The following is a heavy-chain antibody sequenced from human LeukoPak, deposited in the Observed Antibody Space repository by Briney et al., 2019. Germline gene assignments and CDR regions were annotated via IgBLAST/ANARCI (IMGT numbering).Heavy chain of an antibody. V-gene: IGHV3-30*04. CDR3: AKDSPYYYDSSGYYYWSFFDY. J-gene: IGHJ4*02. D-gene: IGHD3-22*01. CDR1: GFTFSSYA. Sequence: GGSLRLSCAASGFTFSSYAMHWVRQAPGKGLEWVAVISYDGSNKYYADSVKGRFTISRDNSKNTLYLQMNSLRAEDTAVYYCAKDSPYYYDSSGYYYWSFFDYWGQGTLVTVSS. CDR2: ISYDGSNK.